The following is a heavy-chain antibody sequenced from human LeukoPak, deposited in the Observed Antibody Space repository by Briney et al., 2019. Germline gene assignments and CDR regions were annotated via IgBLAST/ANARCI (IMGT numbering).Heavy chain of an antibody. J-gene: IGHJ4*02. CDR3: ARLGSYSDH. D-gene: IGHD1-26*01. CDR2: IHSSGST. CDR1: DGSISSYY. Sequence: SETLSLTCNVSDGSISSYYWSRIRQPPGKGLEWIGYIHSSGSTHYNPSLKSRVTTSLDTSKNQFSLKVNSVTAADTAVYYCARLGSYSDHWGQGTLVTVSS. V-gene: IGHV4-4*09.